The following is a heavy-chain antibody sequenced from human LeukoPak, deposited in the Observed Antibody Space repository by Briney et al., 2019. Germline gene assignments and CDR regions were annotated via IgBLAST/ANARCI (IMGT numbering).Heavy chain of an antibody. D-gene: IGHD3-22*01. J-gene: IGHJ4*02. CDR2: IIPIFGTA. CDR1: GGTFSSYA. V-gene: IGHV1-69*01. CDR3: ATYYYDSSGYYFFDY. Sequence: SVKVSCKASGGTFSSYAISWVRQAPGQGLEWMGGIIPIFGTANYAQKFQGRVTITADESTSTAYMELSSLRSEDTAVYYCATYYYDSSGYYFFDYWGQGTLVTVSS.